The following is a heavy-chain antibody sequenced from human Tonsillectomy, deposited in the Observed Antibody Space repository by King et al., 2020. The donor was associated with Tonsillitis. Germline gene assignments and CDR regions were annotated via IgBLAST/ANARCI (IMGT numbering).Heavy chain of an antibody. CDR1: GFTFSTYA. J-gene: IGHJ6*03. CDR3: ARDNDYFYYMDV. CDR2: ISYDVTNK. Sequence: VQLVESGGGVVQPGRSLRLSCAASGFTFSTYAMHWVRQAPGKGLEWVAVISYDVTNKYYADSVKGRVTISRDNSKSTLYLHMNSLRAEDTAVYYCARDNDYFYYMDVWGKGTTVTVSS. V-gene: IGHV3-30*01.